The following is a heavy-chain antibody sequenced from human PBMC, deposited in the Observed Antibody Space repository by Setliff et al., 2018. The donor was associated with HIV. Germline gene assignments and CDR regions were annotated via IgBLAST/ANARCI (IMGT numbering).Heavy chain of an antibody. CDR2: ISSDGSTT. CDR3: ARSRETINMIVAGSLRGSIDY. Sequence: GGSLRLSCAATGSIFSISYMHWVRQAPGRGLEWVSLISSDGSTTTYADSVKGRFTISRDNSKNTLYVQMSSLRAEDTAVFYCARSRETINMIVAGSLRGSIDYWGQGTLVTVSS. J-gene: IGHJ4*02. V-gene: IGHV3-74*03. D-gene: IGHD3-22*01. CDR1: GSIFSISY.